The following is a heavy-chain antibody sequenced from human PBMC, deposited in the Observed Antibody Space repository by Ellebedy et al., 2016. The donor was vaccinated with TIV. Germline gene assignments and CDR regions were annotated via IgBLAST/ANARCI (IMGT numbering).Heavy chain of an antibody. CDR1: GFTSSSYS. V-gene: IGHV3-21*01. CDR3: ARDLGPWRDYYYYGMDV. Sequence: GESLKISXAASGFTSSSYSMNWVRQAPGKGLEWVSSISSSSYIYYADSVKGRFTISRDNAKNSLYLQMNSLRAEDTAVYYCARDLGPWRDYYYYGMDVWGQGTTVTVSS. J-gene: IGHJ6*02. CDR2: ISSSSYI. D-gene: IGHD3-16*01.